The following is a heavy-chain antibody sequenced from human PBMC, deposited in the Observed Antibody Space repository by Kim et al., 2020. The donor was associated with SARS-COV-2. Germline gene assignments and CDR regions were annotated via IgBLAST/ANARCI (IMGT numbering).Heavy chain of an antibody. CDR2: ISSSSSYI. V-gene: IGHV3-21*05. J-gene: IGHJ4*02. Sequence: GGSLRLSCAASGFTFSSYYMNWVRQAPGKGLEWISYISSSSSYIYYADSVKGPITISRDTPKNSLFLQMNSLRAEDTAEYYCASSYSSGWYYFDYCGQGTLVTVSS. D-gene: IGHD6-19*01. CDR1: GFTFSSYY. CDR3: ASSYSSGWYYFDY.